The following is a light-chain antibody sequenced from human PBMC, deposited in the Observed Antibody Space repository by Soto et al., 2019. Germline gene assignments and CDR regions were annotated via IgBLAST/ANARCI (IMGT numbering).Light chain of an antibody. CDR1: QSVSNN. CDR2: HAS. J-gene: IGKJ4*01. V-gene: IGKV3-15*01. CDR3: QQDNKWPLT. Sequence: EIVMTQSPATLSVSPVERATLSCRASQSVSNNLAWYQQKPGQAPRLLIYHASTRATGIPARFSGSGSGTEFTLTISSLQSEDFAVYYCQQDNKWPLTFGGGTKVEIK.